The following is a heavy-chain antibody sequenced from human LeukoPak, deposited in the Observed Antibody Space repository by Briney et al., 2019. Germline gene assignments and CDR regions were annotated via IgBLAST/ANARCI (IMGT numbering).Heavy chain of an antibody. CDR1: AFTFSSFC. V-gene: IGHV3-21*01. CDR3: ARDSSGYYLPDY. D-gene: IGHD3-22*01. CDR2: ISSSSSNI. J-gene: IGHJ4*02. Sequence: GGSLRLSCAADAFTFSSFCMNWDRQPERKGLEWVSSISSSSSNIYYADTVKGRFTISRDNAKNSLYLQKNSLRAEDTAVYYCARDSSGYYLPDYWGQGTLVTVSS.